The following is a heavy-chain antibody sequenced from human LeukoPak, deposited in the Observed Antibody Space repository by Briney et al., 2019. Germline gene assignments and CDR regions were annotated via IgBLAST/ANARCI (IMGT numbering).Heavy chain of an antibody. CDR2: INHSGST. CDR1: GGSFSGYY. V-gene: IGHV4-34*01. J-gene: IGHJ4*02. D-gene: IGHD3-16*01. CDR3: ARAGTRGGESDY. Sequence: PSETLSLTCAVYGGSFSGYYWSWIRQPPGKGLEWIGEINHSGSTNYNPSLKSRVTISVDTSKNQFSLKLSSVTAADTAVYYCARAGTRGGESDYWGQGTLVTVSS.